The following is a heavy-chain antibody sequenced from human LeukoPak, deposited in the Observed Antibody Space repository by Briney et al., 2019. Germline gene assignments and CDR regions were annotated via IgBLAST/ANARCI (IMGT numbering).Heavy chain of an antibody. CDR3: ARVLGSGYSGIDY. V-gene: IGHV4-4*02. CDR1: GGSISSSNW. CDR2: IYHSGST. Sequence: PSETLSLTCAVSGGSISSSNWWSWVRQPPGKGLEWIGEIYHSGSTNYNPSLKSRVTISVDKSKNQFSLKLSSVTAADMAVYYCARVLGSGYSGIDYWGQGTLVTVSS. J-gene: IGHJ4*02. D-gene: IGHD5-12*01.